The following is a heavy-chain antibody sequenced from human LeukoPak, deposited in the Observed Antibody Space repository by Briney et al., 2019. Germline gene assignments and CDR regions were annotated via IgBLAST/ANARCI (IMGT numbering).Heavy chain of an antibody. CDR1: GGSFSGYY. J-gene: IGHJ5*02. D-gene: IGHD2-15*01. Sequence: SETLSLTCAVYGGSFSGYYWSWIRQPPGKGLEWIGEINHSGSTNYNPSLKSRVTISVDTSKNQFSLKLSSVTAADTAVYYCERGLVVVLAAKRGFDPWGQATLVTVSS. CDR2: INHSGST. CDR3: ERGLVVVLAAKRGFDP. V-gene: IGHV4-34*01.